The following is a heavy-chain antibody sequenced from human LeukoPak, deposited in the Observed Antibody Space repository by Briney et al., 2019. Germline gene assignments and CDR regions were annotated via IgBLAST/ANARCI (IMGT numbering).Heavy chain of an antibody. V-gene: IGHV3-23*01. J-gene: IGHJ4*02. CDR3: ARGDTMVTRHFDY. CDR2: ISPRGDIT. CDR1: GFSFRSHG. D-gene: IGHD4-23*01. Sequence: GGSLRLSCAASGFSFRSHGMNWVRQAPGKGLEWVSGISPRGDITYYKDSVRGRFTISRDNFKNTVSLQLNSLRAEDTAMYYCARGDTMVTRHFDYWGQGTLVTVSS.